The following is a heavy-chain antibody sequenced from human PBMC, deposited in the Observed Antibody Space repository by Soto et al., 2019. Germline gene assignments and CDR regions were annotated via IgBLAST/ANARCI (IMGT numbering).Heavy chain of an antibody. J-gene: IGHJ6*02. D-gene: IGHD2-15*01. CDR1: GGTFSSYA. CDR3: ASFPHPGGYYYYYGMDV. CDR2: IIPIFGTA. Sequence: QVQLVQSGAEVMKPGSSVKVSCKASGGTFSSYAISWVRQAPGQGLEWMGGIIPIFGTANYAQKFQGRVTITADESTSTAYMELSSLRSEDTAVYYCASFPHPGGYYYYYGMDVWGQGTTVTVSS. V-gene: IGHV1-69*01.